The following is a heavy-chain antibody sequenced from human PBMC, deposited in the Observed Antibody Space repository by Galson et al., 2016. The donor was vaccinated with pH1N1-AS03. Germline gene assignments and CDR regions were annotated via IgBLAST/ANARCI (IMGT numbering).Heavy chain of an antibody. D-gene: IGHD1-14*01. CDR3: ARLFGKGGRIDF. J-gene: IGHJ4*02. Sequence: QSGAEVKKAGEPLKISCRGSGYRFRTYWIGWVRQVPGRGLECMGIVYPDDSDVIYMSSFEGQVTISADKSSGAAYLEWRSLNVSGNGMYYCARLFGKGGRIDFWGQGTLVTVSS. CDR1: GYRFRTYW. CDR2: VYPDDSDV. V-gene: IGHV5-51*01.